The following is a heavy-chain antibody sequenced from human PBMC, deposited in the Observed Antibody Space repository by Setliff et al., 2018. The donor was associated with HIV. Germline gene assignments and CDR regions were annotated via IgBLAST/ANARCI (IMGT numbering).Heavy chain of an antibody. D-gene: IGHD3-3*01. CDR3: ARHSRDGFLEWLSSRFDP. CDR1: RGSISSGGYY. J-gene: IGHJ5*02. Sequence: SETLSLTCSVSRGSISSGGYYWSWIRQHPGKGLEWIGYIYYSGSTYYNPSLESRVTISVDTSKNQFSLKVSSVTAADTAVYYCARHSRDGFLEWLSSRFDPWGQGTLVTVSS. V-gene: IGHV4-31*03. CDR2: IYYSGST.